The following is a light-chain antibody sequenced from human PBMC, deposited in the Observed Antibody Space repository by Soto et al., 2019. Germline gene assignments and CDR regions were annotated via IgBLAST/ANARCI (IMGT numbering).Light chain of an antibody. Sequence: DIQMTQSPSTLSASVGERVTITCRASQSISIWLAWYQQKPGKAPKLLIYDASSLEGGVPSRFSGSGSGTKFTLTISSLQPNDFANYYCQQYNGYSRTFGKGTKV. CDR2: DAS. CDR3: QQYNGYSRT. CDR1: QSISIW. J-gene: IGKJ1*01. V-gene: IGKV1-5*01.